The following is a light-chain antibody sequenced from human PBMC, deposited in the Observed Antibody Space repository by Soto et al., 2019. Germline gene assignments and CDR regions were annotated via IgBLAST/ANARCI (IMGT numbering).Light chain of an antibody. CDR3: QHYNGYPIT. CDR2: KAS. V-gene: IGKV1-5*03. CDR1: QSLSGW. Sequence: DIQMTQSPSTQSASVGDRVTIACRASQSLSGWLAWYQQKPGKAPKLLIYKASSLESGVPARFSGSGSGTEFTLIISSLQPDDSTTYYCQHYNGYPITFGGGTKVEIK. J-gene: IGKJ4*01.